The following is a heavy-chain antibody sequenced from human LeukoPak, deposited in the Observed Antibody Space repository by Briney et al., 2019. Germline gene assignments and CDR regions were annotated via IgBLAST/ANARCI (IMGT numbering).Heavy chain of an antibody. CDR3: AKPYYDILTGYYYADAFDI. D-gene: IGHD3-9*01. J-gene: IGHJ3*02. V-gene: IGHV3-30*18. CDR2: ISYDGSNK. CDR1: GFTFSSYG. Sequence: PGRSLRLSCAASGFTFSSYGMHWVRQAPGKGLEWVAVISYDGSNKYYADSVKGRFTISRDNSKNTLYQQMNSLRAEDTAVYYCAKPYYDILTGYYYADAFDIWGQGTMVTVSS.